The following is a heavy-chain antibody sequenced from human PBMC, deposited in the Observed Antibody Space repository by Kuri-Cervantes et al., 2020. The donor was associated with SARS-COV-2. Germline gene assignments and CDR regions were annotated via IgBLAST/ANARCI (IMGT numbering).Heavy chain of an antibody. J-gene: IGHJ3*02. CDR1: GFTFSGHW. CDR3: ARDESGSYPDDAFDI. CDR2: INPDGSYT. Sequence: LSLTCAASGFTFSGHWIHWVRQAPGKGLVWVSRINPDGSYTNNADSVKGRFTLSRDNAKNMLFLQMNSLRAEDTAVYYCARDESGSYPDDAFDIWGQGTMVTVSS. V-gene: IGHV3-74*01. D-gene: IGHD1-26*01.